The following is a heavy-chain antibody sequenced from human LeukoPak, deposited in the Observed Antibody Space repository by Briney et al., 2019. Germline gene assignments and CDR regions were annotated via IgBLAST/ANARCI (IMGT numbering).Heavy chain of an antibody. J-gene: IGHJ6*02. CDR3: ARNGPDYGDYGDPYYYYGMDV. CDR2: IRYDGSNK. CDR1: GFTFSSYG. V-gene: IGHV3-30*02. D-gene: IGHD4-17*01. Sequence: GESLKISCAASGFTFSSYGMHWVRQAPGKGLEWVAFIRYDGSNKYYADSVKGRFTISRDNSKNTLYLQMNSLRAEDTAVYYCARNGPDYGDYGDPYYYYGMDVWGQGTTVTVSS.